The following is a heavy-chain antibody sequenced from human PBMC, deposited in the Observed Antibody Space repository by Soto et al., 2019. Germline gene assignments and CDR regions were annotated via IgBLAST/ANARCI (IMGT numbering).Heavy chain of an antibody. J-gene: IGHJ4*02. CDR3: ATGASRNFFDY. V-gene: IGHV3-74*01. CDR1: GFIFSNNL. CDR2: ISGDGSSV. D-gene: IGHD3-3*01. Sequence: GGSLRLSCAASGFIFSNNLMHWGRQTPEEGLVWVSRISGDGSSVYYEDSVRSRFIISRDNTRNTLYLHMDSLRAEDKGVYYCATGASRNFFDYWGLGTLVTVSS.